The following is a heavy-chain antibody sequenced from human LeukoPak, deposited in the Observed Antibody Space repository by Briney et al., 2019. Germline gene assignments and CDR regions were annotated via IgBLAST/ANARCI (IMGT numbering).Heavy chain of an antibody. CDR1: GFTFSNYW. CDR2: IKQDGSVK. J-gene: IGHJ4*02. Sequence: QTGGSLRLSCAASGFTFSNYWMTWVRQAPGKGLEWVANIKQDGSVKYYVDSLKGRFTISRDNAKNSLYLQMNSLRADDTAVYYCARIGYSSSSLDYWGQGTLVTVSS. D-gene: IGHD6-13*01. V-gene: IGHV3-7*01. CDR3: ARIGYSSSSLDY.